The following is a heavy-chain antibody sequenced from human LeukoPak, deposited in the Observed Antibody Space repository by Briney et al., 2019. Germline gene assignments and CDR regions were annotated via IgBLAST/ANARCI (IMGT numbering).Heavy chain of an antibody. Sequence: GGSLRLSCAASGFTFSSYAMHWVRQAPGKGLEYVSAISSNGGSTYYPNSVKGRFTISRDNSKNTLYLQMGSLRADDTAVYYCARFSGVLVPDDYWGQGTLVTVSS. D-gene: IGHD2-8*02. CDR2: ISSNGGST. CDR3: ARFSGVLVPDDY. J-gene: IGHJ4*02. CDR1: GFTFSSYA. V-gene: IGHV3-64*01.